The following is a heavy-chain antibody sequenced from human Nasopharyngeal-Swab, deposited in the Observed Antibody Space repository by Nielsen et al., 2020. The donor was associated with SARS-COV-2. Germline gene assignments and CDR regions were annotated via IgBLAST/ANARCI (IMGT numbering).Heavy chain of an antibody. D-gene: IGHD1-26*01. J-gene: IGHJ6*02. CDR2: ISGSGGST. Sequence: GESLKISCAASGFTFSSYAMSWVRQAPGKGLEWVSAISGSGGSTYYADSVKGRFTISRDNSKNTLYLQMNSLRAEDTAVYYCARDSTGARYYYYGMDVWGQGATVTVSS. CDR1: GFTFSSYA. CDR3: ARDSTGARYYYYGMDV. V-gene: IGHV3-23*01.